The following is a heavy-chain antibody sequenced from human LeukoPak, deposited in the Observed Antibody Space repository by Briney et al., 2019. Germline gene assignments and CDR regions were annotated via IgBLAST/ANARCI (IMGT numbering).Heavy chain of an antibody. CDR2: IYPADSDI. Sequence: GESLKISCKGSGYSINNYWIGWVRQMPGKGLEWMGIIYPADSDIRYSPSFQGQVTISADKSISTAYLQWSSLKASDTAMYYCARQEYCSGGSCYTWFDPWGQGILVTVSS. V-gene: IGHV5-51*01. D-gene: IGHD2-15*01. CDR3: ARQEYCSGGSCYTWFDP. J-gene: IGHJ5*02. CDR1: GYSINNYW.